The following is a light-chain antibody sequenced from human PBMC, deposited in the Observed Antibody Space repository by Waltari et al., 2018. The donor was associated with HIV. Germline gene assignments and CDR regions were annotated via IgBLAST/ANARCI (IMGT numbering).Light chain of an antibody. CDR3: QQSYNNPRS. J-gene: IGKJ1*01. Sequence: DIQMTQSPSSLSASVGDRVTITCRASQSVSTFLNWYQQKPGKAPKLLIYAASTLQSGVPSRFSGIGSGTDFTLTISSLHPEDFATYYCQQSYNNPRSFGQGTKV. V-gene: IGKV1-39*01. CDR1: QSVSTF. CDR2: AAS.